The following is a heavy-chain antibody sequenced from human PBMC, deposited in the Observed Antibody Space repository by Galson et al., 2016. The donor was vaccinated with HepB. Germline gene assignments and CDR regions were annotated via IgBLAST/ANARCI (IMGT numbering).Heavy chain of an antibody. CDR1: GYTFPTYA. D-gene: IGHD1-26*01. CDR3: AKGAGGYYDY. J-gene: IGHJ4*02. CDR2: INTASGDT. V-gene: IGHV1-3*04. Sequence: SVKVSCKASGYTFPTYAIHWVRQAPGQRLEWMGWINTASGDTTYSQKFQGGLIITRDTSASTAYMELSGLRSEDTAVYFCAKGAGGYYDYWGQGTLVTVSS.